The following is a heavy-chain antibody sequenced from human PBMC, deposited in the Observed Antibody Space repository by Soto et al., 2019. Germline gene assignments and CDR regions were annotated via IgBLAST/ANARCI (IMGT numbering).Heavy chain of an antibody. CDR1: GCTFSSYA. Sequence: GGSLRLSCAASGCTFSSYAMGWVRQAPGKGLEWVSAISGSGGSTYYADSVKGRFTISRDNSKNTLYLQMNSLRAEDTAVYYCATIYDYVWGSPDRYFDYWGQGTLVTVSS. D-gene: IGHD3-16*01. CDR2: ISGSGGST. CDR3: ATIYDYVWGSPDRYFDY. V-gene: IGHV3-23*01. J-gene: IGHJ4*02.